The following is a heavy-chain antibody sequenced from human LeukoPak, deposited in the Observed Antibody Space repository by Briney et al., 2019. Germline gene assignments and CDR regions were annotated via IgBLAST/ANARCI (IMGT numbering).Heavy chain of an antibody. Sequence: GGSLRLSCAASGFTFSSYAMSWVGQAPGKGLEWVSAISGSGGSTYYADSVKGRFTISRDNSKNTLYLQMNSLRAEDTAVYYCAIDYGDYIDAFDIWGQGTMVTVSS. D-gene: IGHD4-17*01. V-gene: IGHV3-23*01. CDR1: GFTFSSYA. CDR2: ISGSGGST. CDR3: AIDYGDYIDAFDI. J-gene: IGHJ3*02.